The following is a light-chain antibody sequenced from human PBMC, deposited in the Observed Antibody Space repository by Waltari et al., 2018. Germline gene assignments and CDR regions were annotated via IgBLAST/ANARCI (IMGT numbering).Light chain of an antibody. J-gene: IGLJ3*02. Sequence: QSVLTQPPSASETPGQRVTISCSGSSSNIGDNVVNWYQQLPGKAPNLLIYRNDQRPSGVPDRFSASKSGTSASLAISGLQSEDEADYYCAAWDDRMNGHWVFGGGTKVTVL. CDR3: AAWDDRMNGHWV. V-gene: IGLV1-44*01. CDR2: RND. CDR1: SSNIGDNV.